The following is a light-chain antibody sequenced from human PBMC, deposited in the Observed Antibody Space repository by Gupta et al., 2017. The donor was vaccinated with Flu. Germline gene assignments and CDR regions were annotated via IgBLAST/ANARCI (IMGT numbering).Light chain of an antibody. Sequence: SYVLTQPPSVSVAPGQTARITCGGNHIGSKSVHWYQQKPGQAPVLVVYDDSGRPSGIPERFSGSNPGNTATLTISGVEAGDEADYYCQVWDFGSDEYVVGTGTKVTVL. J-gene: IGLJ1*01. CDR3: QVWDFGSDEYV. CDR2: DDS. V-gene: IGLV3-21*02. CDR1: HIGSKS.